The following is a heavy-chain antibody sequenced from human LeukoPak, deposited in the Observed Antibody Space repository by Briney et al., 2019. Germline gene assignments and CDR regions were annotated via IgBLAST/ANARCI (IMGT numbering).Heavy chain of an antibody. CDR1: GFTFSSYA. CDR3: VRGGHCSGGSCYFPAFDI. D-gene: IGHD2-15*01. Sequence: PGGSLRLSCAASGFTFSSYAMSWVRQAPGKGLEWVFGMNWNGGSTGYADSVKVRFTISRDNAKNSLYLQTNSLRAEDTALYYCVRGGHCSGGSCYFPAFDIWGQGTMVTVSS. J-gene: IGHJ3*02. V-gene: IGHV3-20*04. CDR2: MNWNGGST.